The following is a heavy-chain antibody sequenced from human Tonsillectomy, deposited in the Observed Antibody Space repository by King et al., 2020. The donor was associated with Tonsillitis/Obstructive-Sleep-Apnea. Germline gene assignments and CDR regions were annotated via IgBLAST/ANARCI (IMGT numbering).Heavy chain of an antibody. V-gene: IGHV1-2*02. Sequence: QLVQSGADVKKPGASVKVSCKASGYTFTDYYMHWVRQAPGQGLEWRGWINPNSGGTDSAQKFRGRVTMTRDTSISTAYMELSSLTSDDTAVYYCARGPRGYSYGSVDYWGQGTLVTVSS. J-gene: IGHJ4*02. D-gene: IGHD5-18*01. CDR2: INPNSGGT. CDR1: GYTFTDYY. CDR3: ARGPRGYSYGSVDY.